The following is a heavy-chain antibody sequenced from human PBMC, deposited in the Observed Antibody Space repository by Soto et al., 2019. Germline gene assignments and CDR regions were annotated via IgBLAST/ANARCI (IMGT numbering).Heavy chain of an antibody. V-gene: IGHV1-18*01. CDR3: ARTGSYSTEDTYNWFDP. J-gene: IGHJ5*02. Sequence: QVQLVQSGAEVKKPGASVKVSCKASGYTFTSYGISWVRQAPGQGLEWMGWISAYNGNTNYAQKLQGRVTMTTDTSTSQDYMELRSLRSDDTAVYYCARTGSYSTEDTYNWFDPWGQGTLVTVSS. CDR2: ISAYNGNT. D-gene: IGHD3-10*01. CDR1: GYTFTSYG.